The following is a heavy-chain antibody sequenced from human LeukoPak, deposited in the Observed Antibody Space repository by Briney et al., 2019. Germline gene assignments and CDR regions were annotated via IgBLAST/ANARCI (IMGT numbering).Heavy chain of an antibody. J-gene: IGHJ5*02. V-gene: IGHV3-30*02. CDR3: AKGGDSGYDYR. Sequence: PGGSLRLSCAASGFTFSSYAMHWVRQAPGKGLEWVAFIRYDGSNKYYADSVKGRFTISRDNSKNTLYLQMNSLRAEDTAVYYCAKGGDSGYDYRWGQGTLVTVSS. CDR1: GFTFSSYA. CDR2: IRYDGSNK. D-gene: IGHD5-12*01.